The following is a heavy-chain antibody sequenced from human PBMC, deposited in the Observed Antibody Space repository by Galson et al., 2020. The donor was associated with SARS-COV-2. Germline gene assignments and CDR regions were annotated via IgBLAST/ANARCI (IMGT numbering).Heavy chain of an antibody. CDR3: ARHQGAKGCGSGGVDY. CDR2: IHYTGST. J-gene: IGHJ4*02. D-gene: IGHD3-10*01. V-gene: IGHV4-39*01. Sequence: SETLSLTCTVSGGSVSSSNYYWGWIRQTPGKGLEWIGTIHYTGSTYYNPFLKSRVTTSVDTSKNQFSLKMSSMTAADAAVYYCARHQGAKGCGSGGVDYWGRGTLVSVSS. CDR1: GGSVSSSNYY.